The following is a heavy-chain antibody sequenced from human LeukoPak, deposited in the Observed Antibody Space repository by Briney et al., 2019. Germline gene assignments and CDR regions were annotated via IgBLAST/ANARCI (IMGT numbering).Heavy chain of an antibody. CDR1: GGSISSYY. Sequence: PSETLSLTCTASGGSISSYYWSWIRQPPGKGLEWIGYIYYSGSTSYNPSLKSRVTISVDTSNNQFSLKLSSVTAADTAVYYCARDTSGYRRGSFDYWGQGTLVTVSS. CDR2: IYYSGST. V-gene: IGHV4-59*01. J-gene: IGHJ4*02. D-gene: IGHD3-22*01. CDR3: ARDTSGYRRGSFDY.